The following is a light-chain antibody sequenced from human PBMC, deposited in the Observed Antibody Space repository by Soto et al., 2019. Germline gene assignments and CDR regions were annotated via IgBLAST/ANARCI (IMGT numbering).Light chain of an antibody. CDR1: SSDVGGYNY. V-gene: IGLV2-14*01. CDR3: SSYTSSSTLV. J-gene: IGLJ1*01. Sequence: QSVLTQPDSVSGSPGQSITISCTGTSSDVGGYNYVSWYQQHPGKAPKLMIYDVSNRPSGVSNRFSGSKSGNTASLTISGLQAEDEADYYCSSYTSSSTLVFGPGTKLTVL. CDR2: DVS.